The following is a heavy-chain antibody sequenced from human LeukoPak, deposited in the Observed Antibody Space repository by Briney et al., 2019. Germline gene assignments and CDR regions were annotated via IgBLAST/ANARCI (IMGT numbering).Heavy chain of an antibody. Sequence: GASVKVSCKASGYTFTGYYIHWVRQAPGQGLEWMGRINPNSGGTNYAQNFQGRVTMTRDTSISTAYMGLSRLRSDDTAVYNCAREAGDGSGSYDYWGQGTLVTVSS. D-gene: IGHD3-10*01. CDR1: GYTFTGYY. V-gene: IGHV1-2*06. J-gene: IGHJ4*02. CDR3: AREAGDGSGSYDY. CDR2: INPNSGGT.